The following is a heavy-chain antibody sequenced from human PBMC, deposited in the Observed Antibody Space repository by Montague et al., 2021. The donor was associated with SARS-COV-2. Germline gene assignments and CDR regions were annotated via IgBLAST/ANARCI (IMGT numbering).Heavy chain of an antibody. CDR2: INHSGST. CDR1: GGSFSGYY. CDR3: ARGEGYSYGGIDY. J-gene: IGHJ4*02. V-gene: IGHV4-34*01. Sequence: SETLSLTCAVYGGSFSGYYWSWIRQPPGKGLEWIGEINHSGSTNYNPSLKSRVTISVDTSKNQFSLKLSSVTAADTAVYYCARGEGYSYGGIDYWGQGTLVTVSS. D-gene: IGHD5-18*01.